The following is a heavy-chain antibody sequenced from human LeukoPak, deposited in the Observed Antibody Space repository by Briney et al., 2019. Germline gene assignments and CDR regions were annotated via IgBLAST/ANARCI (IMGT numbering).Heavy chain of an antibody. Sequence: SVKVSCKASGGTFSSYAISWVRQAPGQGLEWMGRIIPILGIANYAQKFQGRVTITADKSTSTAYMEMSSLRSEDTAVYYCAREGEGLVEMATTFDYWGQGTLVTVSS. CDR2: IIPILGIA. CDR3: AREGEGLVEMATTFDY. V-gene: IGHV1-69*04. J-gene: IGHJ4*02. CDR1: GGTFSSYA. D-gene: IGHD5-24*01.